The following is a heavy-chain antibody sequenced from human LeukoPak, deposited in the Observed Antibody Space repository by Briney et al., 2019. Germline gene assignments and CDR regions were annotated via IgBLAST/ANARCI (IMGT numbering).Heavy chain of an antibody. CDR1: GGSISSGGYY. CDR2: IYYSGST. CDR3: ASVGTYCSSTSCWDS. D-gene: IGHD2-2*01. J-gene: IGHJ5*02. Sequence: SETLSLTCTVSGGSISSGGYYWSWIRQHPGKGLEWIGYIYYSGSTYYNPSLKSRVTISIDTSKNQFSLKLSSVTAADTAVYYCASVGTYCSSTSCWDSWGQGTLVTVSS. V-gene: IGHV4-31*03.